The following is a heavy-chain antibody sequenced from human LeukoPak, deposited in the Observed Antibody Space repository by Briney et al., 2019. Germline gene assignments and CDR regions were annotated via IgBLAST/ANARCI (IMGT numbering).Heavy chain of an antibody. CDR3: ARDKPGSIRYFDWLLPYYYGMDV. Sequence: GGSLRLSCAASGFTFSSFGMHWVRQAPGKGLEWVAVLSFDGTTKYYTDSVKGRFTISRDNSKNTLYLQMNSLRPEDTAVYYCARDKPGSIRYFDWLLPYYYGMDVWGQGTTVTVPS. J-gene: IGHJ6*02. V-gene: IGHV3-30*03. CDR1: GFTFSSFG. D-gene: IGHD3-9*01. CDR2: LSFDGTTK.